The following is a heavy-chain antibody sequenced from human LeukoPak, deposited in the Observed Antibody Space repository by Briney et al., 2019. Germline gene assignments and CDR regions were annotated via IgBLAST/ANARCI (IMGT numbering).Heavy chain of an antibody. Sequence: SETLSLTCTVSGGSISSYYWSWIRQPPGKGLEWIGYIYYSGSTNYNPSLKSRVTISVDTSKNQFSLKLTSVAAADTAVYYCARVSGYDWESFYVYWGQGTLVTVSS. J-gene: IGHJ4*02. D-gene: IGHD5-12*01. CDR3: ARVSGYDWESFYVY. CDR2: IYYSGST. V-gene: IGHV4-59*01. CDR1: GGSISSYY.